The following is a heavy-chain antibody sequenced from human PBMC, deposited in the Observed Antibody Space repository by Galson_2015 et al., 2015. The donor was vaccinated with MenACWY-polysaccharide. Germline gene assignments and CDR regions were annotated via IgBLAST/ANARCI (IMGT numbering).Heavy chain of an antibody. Sequence: QSGAEVKKPGESLTISCTGSGYSFTRYWIAWVRQMPGKGLEWMGVIYPGDSDIRYRPPFQGQVTISADKSISTAYLQWSSLKASDTAIYYCTIPHYFSSGSYSALFDYWGQGTLVTVSS. J-gene: IGHJ4*02. CDR1: GYSFTRYW. CDR2: IYPGDSDI. D-gene: IGHD3-10*01. CDR3: TIPHYFSSGSYSALFDY. V-gene: IGHV5-51*01.